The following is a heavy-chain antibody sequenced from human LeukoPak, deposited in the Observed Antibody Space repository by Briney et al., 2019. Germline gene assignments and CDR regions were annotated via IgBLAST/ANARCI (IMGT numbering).Heavy chain of an antibody. CDR3: ARDNPPDY. CDR2: IKQDGSEK. CDR1: GFTFSSSW. Sequence: GGSLRLSCVASGFTFSSSWMSWVRQAPGKGLEWVANIKQDGSEKSYVESVRGRFAISRDNAKNSLYLQLNSLRAEDTALYYCARDNPPDYWGQGTLVTVSS. V-gene: IGHV3-7*03. J-gene: IGHJ4*02.